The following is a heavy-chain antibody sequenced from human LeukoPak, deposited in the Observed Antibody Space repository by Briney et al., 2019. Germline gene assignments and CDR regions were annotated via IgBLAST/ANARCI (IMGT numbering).Heavy chain of an antibody. CDR1: GGSISSSSYY. CDR2: IYYSGST. CDR3: ARCHVLRFLEWLSDYYYYMDV. V-gene: IGHV4-39*01. Sequence: PSETLSLTCTVSGGSISSSSYYWGWIRQPPGKGLEWIGSIYYSGSTYYNPSLKSRVTISVDTSKNPFSLKLSYVTAADTAVYYCARCHVLRFLEWLSDYYYYMDVWGKGTTVTVSS. D-gene: IGHD3-3*01. J-gene: IGHJ6*03.